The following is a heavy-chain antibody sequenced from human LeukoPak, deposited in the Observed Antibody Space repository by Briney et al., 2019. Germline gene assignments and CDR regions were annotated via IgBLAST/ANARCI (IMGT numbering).Heavy chain of an antibody. CDR2: ISAYNGNT. CDR1: GYTFTSYG. Sequence: ASVKVSCKASGYTFTSYGISWVRQAPGQGLEWMGWISAYNGNTNYAQKLQGRVTMTTDTSTSTAYMELRSLRSDDTAVYYCARDVLIAVAGTKKTATRPFDYWGQGTLVTVSS. J-gene: IGHJ4*02. V-gene: IGHV1-18*01. D-gene: IGHD6-19*01. CDR3: ARDVLIAVAGTKKTATRPFDY.